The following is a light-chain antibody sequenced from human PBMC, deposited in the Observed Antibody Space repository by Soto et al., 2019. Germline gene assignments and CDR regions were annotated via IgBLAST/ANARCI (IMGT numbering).Light chain of an antibody. CDR3: QKYAASPRT. CDR1: QSVSNNY. CDR2: GAS. J-gene: IGKJ1*01. V-gene: IGKV3-20*01. Sequence: EIVLTQSPGTLSLSPRERATLSCRASQSVSNNYLAWYQHRPGQAPRLLIYGASTRAPGIPDRFSGSGSGTDFTLTISRLEPEDFAVYYCQKYAASPRTLGQGTQVE.